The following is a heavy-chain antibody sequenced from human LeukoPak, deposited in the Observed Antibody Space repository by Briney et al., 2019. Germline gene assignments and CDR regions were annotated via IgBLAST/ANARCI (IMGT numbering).Heavy chain of an antibody. CDR3: TRILDSSGSKGNDY. CDR2: IRSKANSYAT. CDR1: GFTFSGSA. J-gene: IGHJ4*02. V-gene: IGHV3-73*01. Sequence: GGSLRLSCAASGFTFSGSAMHWVRQASGKGLEWVGRIRSKANSYATAYAASVKGRFTISRDDSKNTAYLQMNSLKTEDTAVYYCTRILDSSGSKGNDYWGQGTLVTVSS. D-gene: IGHD3-22*01.